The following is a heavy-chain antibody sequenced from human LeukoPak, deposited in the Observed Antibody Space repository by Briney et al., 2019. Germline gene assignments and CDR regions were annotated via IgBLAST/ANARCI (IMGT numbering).Heavy chain of an antibody. J-gene: IGHJ5*02. D-gene: IGHD4-17*01. CDR1: GFTFSSYE. V-gene: IGHV3-48*03. Sequence: GGSLRLSCAASGFTFSSYEMNWVRQAPGKGLEWVSYISSSGSTIYYADSVRGRFTVSRDNAKNSLYLQMNSLRAEDTAVYYCASQLRDYYLRWFDPWGQGTLVTVSS. CDR3: ASQLRDYYLRWFDP. CDR2: ISSSGSTI.